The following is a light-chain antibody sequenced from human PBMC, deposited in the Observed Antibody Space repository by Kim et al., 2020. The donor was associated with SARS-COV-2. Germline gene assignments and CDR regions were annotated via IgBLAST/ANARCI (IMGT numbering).Light chain of an antibody. CDR1: SNNIGNQG. J-gene: IGLJ3*02. Sequence: QAGLTQPPSVSKGLRQTATLTCTGNSNNIGNQGAVWLQHHQGHPPKLLSYRNNTRPSGISERLSASRSGNTASLTITGLQPEDEADYYCSAWDSSLGAWVFGGGTQLTVL. V-gene: IGLV10-54*01. CDR2: RNN. CDR3: SAWDSSLGAWV.